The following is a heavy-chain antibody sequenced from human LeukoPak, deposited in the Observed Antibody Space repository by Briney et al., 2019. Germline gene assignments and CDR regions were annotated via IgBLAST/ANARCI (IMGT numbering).Heavy chain of an antibody. CDR2: IYYSGST. J-gene: IGHJ4*02. V-gene: IGHV4-59*01. CDR1: GGSISSYY. CDR3: ARVTGYMIEDYFDY. Sequence: SETLSLTCTVSGGSISSYYWSWIRQSPVKGLEWIGYIYYSGSTNYNPSLKSRVTISVDTSKNQFSLKLSSVTAADTAVYYCARVTGYMIEDYFDYWGQGTLVTVSS. D-gene: IGHD3-22*01.